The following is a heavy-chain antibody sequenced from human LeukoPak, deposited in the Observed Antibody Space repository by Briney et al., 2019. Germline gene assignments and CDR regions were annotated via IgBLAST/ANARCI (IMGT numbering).Heavy chain of an antibody. CDR2: ISSTSSYI. Sequence: GGSLRLSCAASGFSFITYNMNWVRQAPGKGLEWVSSISSTSSYIYYADSVKGRFTISRDNAKNSLYLQMNSLRGEDTAVYYCATVQAYSHWGQGTLVTVSS. D-gene: IGHD2-15*01. CDR1: GFSFITYN. J-gene: IGHJ4*02. CDR3: ATVQAYSH. V-gene: IGHV3-21*04.